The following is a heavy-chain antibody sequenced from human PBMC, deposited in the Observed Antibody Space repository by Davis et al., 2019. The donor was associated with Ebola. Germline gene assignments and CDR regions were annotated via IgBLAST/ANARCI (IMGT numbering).Heavy chain of an antibody. CDR1: GDTFNRYT. J-gene: IGHJ4*02. CDR3: ARVGLYESSGSFPPNPFES. CDR2: IIPMFGTA. D-gene: IGHD3-22*01. V-gene: IGHV1-69*06. Sequence: AASVKVSCKTSGDTFNRYTISWVRQAPGQGLEWMGGIIPMFGTASYAQKFQGRVTITADRSTRTAYMELTSLRSEDTAVYFCARVGLYESSGSFPPNPFESWGQGTQVTVSS.